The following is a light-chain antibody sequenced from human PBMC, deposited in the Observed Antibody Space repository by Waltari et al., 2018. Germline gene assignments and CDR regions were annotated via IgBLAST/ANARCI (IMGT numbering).Light chain of an antibody. CDR3: QQYNNWPPWT. V-gene: IGKV3D-15*01. CDR2: GAS. J-gene: IGKJ1*01. CDR1: QNINSN. Sequence: EIVMTQSPATLSVSPGEGATLSCRASQNINSNLAWYQQQHGQTPRLLIYGASTRAIGIPARFSGSGSGTEFTLTISSLQSEDFALYYCQQYNNWPPWTFGQGTKVEIK.